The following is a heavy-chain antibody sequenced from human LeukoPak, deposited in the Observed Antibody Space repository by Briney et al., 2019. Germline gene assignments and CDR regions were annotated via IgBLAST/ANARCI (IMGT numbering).Heavy chain of an antibody. D-gene: IGHD3-22*01. Sequence: PGGSLRLSCAASGFTLSSHWMSWVRQAPGKGLEWVANINQDESEKYYVDSVKGRFTISRDNSKNTLYLQMNSLRAEDTAVYYCAKDLGSSGYYFDYWGQGTLVTVSS. J-gene: IGHJ4*02. CDR3: AKDLGSSGYYFDY. CDR1: GFTLSSHW. CDR2: INQDESEK. V-gene: IGHV3-7*01.